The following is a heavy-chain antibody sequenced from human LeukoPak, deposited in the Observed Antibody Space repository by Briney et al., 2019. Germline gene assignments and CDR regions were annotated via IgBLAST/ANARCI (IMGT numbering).Heavy chain of an antibody. J-gene: IGHJ4*02. Sequence: GGSLRLSCTASGFTFGTYSMNWVRQAPGKGLEWVSLISWDGGSTYYADSVKGRFTISRDNSKNSLYLQMNSLRAEDTALYYCAKDSSYGQEFDYWGQGTLVTVSS. CDR3: AKDSSYGQEFDY. D-gene: IGHD5-18*01. CDR2: ISWDGGST. CDR1: GFTFGTYS. V-gene: IGHV3-43D*03.